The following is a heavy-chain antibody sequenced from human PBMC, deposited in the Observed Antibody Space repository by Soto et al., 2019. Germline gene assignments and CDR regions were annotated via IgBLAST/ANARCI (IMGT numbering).Heavy chain of an antibody. D-gene: IGHD2-2*01. CDR1: GGSISSYY. J-gene: IGHJ5*02. CDR2: IYYSGST. CDR3: ARVPTAARVWFYP. V-gene: IGHV4-59*01. Sequence: QVQLQESGPGLVKPSETLSLTCTVSGGSISSYYWSWIRQPPGKGLEWIGYIYYSGSTNYNPSLKGRGTISVDTSKNQCSLKLSSVTAADTAVYYCARVPTAARVWFYPWGQGTLVTVSS.